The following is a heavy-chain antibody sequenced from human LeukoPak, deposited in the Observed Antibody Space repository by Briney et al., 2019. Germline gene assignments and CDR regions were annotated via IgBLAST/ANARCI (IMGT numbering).Heavy chain of an antibody. D-gene: IGHD2-8*02. Sequence: PGGSLRLSCAASGFTLSSYAMSWVRQAPGKGLEWVSAISGSGGNTYYADSVKGRFTIARDNSKNTLYLQMNSLRAEDTAVYYCAKVMDSLGYCTGGVCYRAIDFWGQGTLVTVSS. V-gene: IGHV3-23*01. CDR1: GFTLSSYA. CDR3: AKVMDSLGYCTGGVCYRAIDF. J-gene: IGHJ4*02. CDR2: ISGSGGNT.